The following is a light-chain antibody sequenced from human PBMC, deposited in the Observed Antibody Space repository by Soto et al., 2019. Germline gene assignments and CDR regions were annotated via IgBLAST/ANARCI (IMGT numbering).Light chain of an antibody. V-gene: IGKV1-12*01. J-gene: IGKJ1*01. CDR1: QGISNY. Sequence: DIQRTQAPSSVSASVGERGTITCRASQGISNYLAWYQQKPGKAPKLLIYLTSSLQSGVPSRFRGSGSGTDFTLIISSLKPEDFATYYCQQAKSFPWTLGQGTQVDIK. CDR2: LTS. CDR3: QQAKSFPWT.